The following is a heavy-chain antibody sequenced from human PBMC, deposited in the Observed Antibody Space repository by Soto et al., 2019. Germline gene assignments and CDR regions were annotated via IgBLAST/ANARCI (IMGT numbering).Heavy chain of an antibody. CDR2: IYSSGNT. CDR1: GGTISGYY. D-gene: IGHD3-3*01. V-gene: IGHV4-4*07. J-gene: IGHJ5*02. Sequence: SETLSLTCSVSGGTISGYYWTWIRQPAGKGLEWIGRIYSSGNTKYNPSLQGRVTMSLDTSNNQFSLRLTSVTAADTAVYYCARGQRFSDWFDPWGQGTLVTVSS. CDR3: ARGQRFSDWFDP.